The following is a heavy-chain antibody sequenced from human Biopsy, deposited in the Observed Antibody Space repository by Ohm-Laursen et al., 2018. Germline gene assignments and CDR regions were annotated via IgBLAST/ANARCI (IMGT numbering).Heavy chain of an antibody. Sequence: SLRLSCAPSGFNLGDYAMYWVRQTPARGLAWVAAKSYDGSKTDYGHSVKRRLNIARDNSKNTLDLQMSSLRVEDTAVYFCAKDKGTFNVYYYGMDVWGQGTPVTVSS. D-gene: IGHD2-8*01. J-gene: IGHJ6*02. CDR1: GFNLGDYA. CDR2: KSYDGSKT. CDR3: AKDKGTFNVYYYGMDV. V-gene: IGHV3-30*18.